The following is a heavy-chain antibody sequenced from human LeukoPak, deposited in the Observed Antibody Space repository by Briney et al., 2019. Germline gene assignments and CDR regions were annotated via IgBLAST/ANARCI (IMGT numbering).Heavy chain of an antibody. Sequence: HPGGSLRLSCAASGFTFSNYAMSWVRQAPGKGLEWVSTLSGSGGNTYYADSVKGRVTISRDNSKNTLYLQMNSLRAEDTAVYHCAKGSYYYDSADYFDYWGQGTLVTVSS. CDR2: LSGSGGNT. J-gene: IGHJ4*02. CDR3: AKGSYYYDSADYFDY. V-gene: IGHV3-23*01. CDR1: GFTFSNYA. D-gene: IGHD3-22*01.